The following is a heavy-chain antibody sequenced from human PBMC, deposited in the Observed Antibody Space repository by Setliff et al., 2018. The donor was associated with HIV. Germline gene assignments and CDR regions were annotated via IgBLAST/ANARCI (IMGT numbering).Heavy chain of an antibody. CDR3: ARGGVNYSSDWRPARYWYFDL. D-gene: IGHD6-19*01. CDR1: GGSTSSGSYY. J-gene: IGHJ2*01. V-gene: IGHV4-61*09. CDR2: IDTTGST. Sequence: SETLSLTCTVSGGSTSSGSYYWTWIRQPAGKGLEWIGHIDTTGSTNYNPSLKSRVTIAIGASKKQFSLRLNSVTAADTAVYFCARGGVNYSSDWRPARYWYFDLWGRGTLVTVSS.